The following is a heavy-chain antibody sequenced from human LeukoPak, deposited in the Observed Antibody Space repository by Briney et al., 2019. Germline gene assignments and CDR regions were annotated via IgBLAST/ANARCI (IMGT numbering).Heavy chain of an antibody. Sequence: GGSLRLSCAASGFTFSSYWMSWVRQAPGKGLEWVANIKQDGSEKYYVDSVKGRFTISRDNAKNSLYLQMNSLRAEDTAVYYCARDLSDYVWVSSFDYWGQGTLVTVSS. V-gene: IGHV3-7*01. CDR2: IKQDGSEK. CDR3: ARDLSDYVWVSSFDY. D-gene: IGHD3-16*01. CDR1: GFTFSSYW. J-gene: IGHJ4*02.